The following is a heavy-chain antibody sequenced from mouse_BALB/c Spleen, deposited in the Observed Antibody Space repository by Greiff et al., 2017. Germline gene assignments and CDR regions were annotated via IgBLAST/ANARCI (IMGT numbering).Heavy chain of an antibody. J-gene: IGHJ3*01. CDR3: TREEMITSFAY. V-gene: IGHV1S22*01. Sequence: LQQPGSELVRPGASVKLSCKASGYTFTSYWMHWVKQRPGQGLEWIGNIYPGSGSTNYDEKFKSKATLTVDTSSSTAYMQLSSLTSEDSAVNYCTREEMITSFAYWGQGTLVTVSA. D-gene: IGHD2-4*01. CDR2: IYPGSGST. CDR1: GYTFTSYW.